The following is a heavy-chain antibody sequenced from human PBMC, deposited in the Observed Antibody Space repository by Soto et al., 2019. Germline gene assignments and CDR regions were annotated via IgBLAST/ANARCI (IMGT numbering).Heavy chain of an antibody. CDR2: IKSNKNGGTT. CDR3: ATAGRVGGTGGLLDK. J-gene: IGHJ4*02. Sequence: PGGSLRLSCKTSGFTFTLAWMSWVRQAPGKGLEWVGRIKSNKNGGTTDYAAPVRGRFTVSRDDSKSTLFLQLDSLQIDDTAVYYCATAGRVGGTGGLLDKWGQGAMVTV. CDR1: GFTFTLAW. V-gene: IGHV3-15*01. D-gene: IGHD1-26*01.